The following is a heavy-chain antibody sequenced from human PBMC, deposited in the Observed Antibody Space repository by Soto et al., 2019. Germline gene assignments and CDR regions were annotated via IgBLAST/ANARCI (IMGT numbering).Heavy chain of an antibody. CDR1: GGSISNYY. CDR2: IFSSGST. CDR3: ARQRRDFDY. Sequence: TLSLTCTVSGGSISNYYWSWIRQPPGKGLQWIGYIFSSGSTNYNPSLKSRVTISVDTSKNQFSLNLSSVTAADTAVYYCARQRRDFDYWGQGSLVTVS. V-gene: IGHV4-59*08. J-gene: IGHJ4*02.